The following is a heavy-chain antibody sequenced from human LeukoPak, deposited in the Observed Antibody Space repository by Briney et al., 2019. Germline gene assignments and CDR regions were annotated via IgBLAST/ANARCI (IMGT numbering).Heavy chain of an antibody. CDR2: MNPNSGNT. CDR1: GYTFTSYD. D-gene: IGHD6-6*01. J-gene: IGHJ3*02. CDR3: AVHSSSSYAFGI. V-gene: IGHV1-8*03. Sequence: ASVKVSCKASGYTFTSYDINWVRQATGQGLEWMGWMNPNSGNTGYAQKFQGRVTITRNTSISTAYMELSSLRSEDTAVYYCAVHSSSSYAFGIWGQGTMVTVSS.